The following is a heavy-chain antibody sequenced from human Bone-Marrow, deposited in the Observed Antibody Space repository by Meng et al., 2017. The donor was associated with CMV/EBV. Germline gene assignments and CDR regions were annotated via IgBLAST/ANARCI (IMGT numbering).Heavy chain of an antibody. CDR3: TSGDWGAFDI. CDR1: GYTFTSFD. D-gene: IGHD2-21*02. J-gene: IGHJ3*02. Sequence: ASVKVSCKTSGYTFTSFDINWVRQATGQGLEWMGWMNPNSGITGYAQKFQGRVTMTRNTSISTAYMELSRLRSDDTAVYYCTSGDWGAFDIWGQGTMVTVSS. V-gene: IGHV1-8*01. CDR2: MNPNSGIT.